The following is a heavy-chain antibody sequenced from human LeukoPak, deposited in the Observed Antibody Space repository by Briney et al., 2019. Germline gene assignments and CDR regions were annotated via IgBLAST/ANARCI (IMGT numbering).Heavy chain of an antibody. CDR2: INPFGGGT. D-gene: IGHD3-22*01. CDR1: GYTFTNYY. Sequence: ASVKASCKASGYTFTNYYMHWVRQAPGQGLEWMGIINPFGGGTNYAQKFQGRVTMTRETSTSTVYMELSSLRSEDTAVYYCARGNLYDSSGGYSYSNWIDTWGQGTLVTVSS. CDR3: ARGNLYDSSGGYSYSNWIDT. J-gene: IGHJ5*02. V-gene: IGHV1-46*01.